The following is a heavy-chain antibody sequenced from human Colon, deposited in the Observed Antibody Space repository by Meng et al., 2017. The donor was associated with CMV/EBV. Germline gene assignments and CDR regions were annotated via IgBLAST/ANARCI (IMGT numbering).Heavy chain of an antibody. V-gene: IGHV3-74*03. CDR2: VKSDGSKT. J-gene: IGHJ4*02. Sequence: GESLKISCAASGCTFSYYWMHWVRQVPGKGLVWVSRVKSDGSKTENADSVRGRFTISRDNAKNTMFLEMNALRVEDTAVYYCTRDAGSSTAMDYWGPGTLVTVSS. CDR1: GCTFSYYW. CDR3: TRDAGSSTAMDY. D-gene: IGHD6-13*01.